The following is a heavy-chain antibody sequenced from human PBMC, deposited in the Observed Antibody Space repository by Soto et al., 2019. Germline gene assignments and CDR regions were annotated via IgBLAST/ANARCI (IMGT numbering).Heavy chain of an antibody. V-gene: IGHV1-2*02. J-gene: IGHJ4*02. Sequence: ASVKVSCKASGYTFTGYYMHWVRQAPGQGLEWMGWINPNSGGTNYAQKFQGRVTMTRDTSISTAYMELSRLRSDDTAVYYCAREVGWLQFDKSDYWGQGTLDTVSS. D-gene: IGHD5-12*01. CDR3: AREVGWLQFDKSDY. CDR1: GYTFTGYY. CDR2: INPNSGGT.